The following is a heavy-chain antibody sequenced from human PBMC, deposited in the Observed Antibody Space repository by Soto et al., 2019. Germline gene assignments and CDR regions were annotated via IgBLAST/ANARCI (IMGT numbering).Heavy chain of an antibody. CDR1: GGSISGYY. Sequence: PSETLSLTCTVSGGSISGYYWSWIRQPAGKGLEWIGRIYTSGSTNYNPSLKSRVTMSVDTSKNQFSLKLSSVTAADTAVYYCARELSDVAEEGFSPGAFDIWGQGTMVTVSS. CDR2: IYTSGST. V-gene: IGHV4-4*07. J-gene: IGHJ3*02. D-gene: IGHD6-19*01. CDR3: ARELSDVAEEGFSPGAFDI.